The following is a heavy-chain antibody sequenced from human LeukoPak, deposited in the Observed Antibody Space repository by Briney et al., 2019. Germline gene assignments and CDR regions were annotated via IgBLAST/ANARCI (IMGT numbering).Heavy chain of an antibody. D-gene: IGHD4-17*01. CDR2: INHSGST. J-gene: IGHJ5*02. CDR1: GGSFSGYY. Sequence: PSETLSLTCAVYGGSFSGYYWSWIRQPPGQGLEWIGEINHSGSTNYNPSLKSRVTISVDTSKNQLSLKLTSVTAADTAVYYCARGSGTVTTWGQGTLVTVSS. V-gene: IGHV4-34*01. CDR3: ARGSGTVTT.